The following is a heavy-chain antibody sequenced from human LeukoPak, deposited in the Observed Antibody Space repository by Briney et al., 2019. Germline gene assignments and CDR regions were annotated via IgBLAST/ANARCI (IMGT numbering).Heavy chain of an antibody. D-gene: IGHD5-18*01. V-gene: IGHV3-30*04. CDR3: AKDSSYGCGP. J-gene: IGHJ5*02. CDR2: ISYDGSNK. CDR1: GFTFSSYA. Sequence: GGSLRLSCAASGFTFSSYAMHWVRQAPGKGLEWVAVISYDGSNKYYADSVKGRFTISRDNSKNTLYLQMNSLRAEDTAVYYCAKDSSYGCGPWGQGTLVTVSS.